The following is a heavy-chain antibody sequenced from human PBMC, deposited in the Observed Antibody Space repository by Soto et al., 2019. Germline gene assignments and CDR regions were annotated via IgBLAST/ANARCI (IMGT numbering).Heavy chain of an antibody. Sequence: ASVKVSCKASGYTFTGYYMHWVRQAPGQGLECMGWINPNSGVTNYAQKVQGRVTMTRDTSISTAYMELSRLGSDETAVYYCARVRQWLLQEGFDYWGQGTLVTVSS. CDR3: ARVRQWLLQEGFDY. CDR1: GYTFTGYY. J-gene: IGHJ4*02. D-gene: IGHD3-22*01. CDR2: INPNSGVT. V-gene: IGHV1-2*02.